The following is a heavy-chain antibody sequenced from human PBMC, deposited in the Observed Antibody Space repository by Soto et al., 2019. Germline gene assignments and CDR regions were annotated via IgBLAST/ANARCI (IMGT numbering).Heavy chain of an antibody. CDR2: IYYSGST. CDR3: ARRDTGYYYDSSGYYPSPFQH. CDR1: GGSISSSSYY. V-gene: IGHV4-39*01. Sequence: PSETLSLTCTVSGGSISSSSYYWGWIRQPPGKGLEWIGSIYYSGSTSYNPSLKSRVTISVDTSKNQFSLKLSSVTAADTAVYYCARRDTGYYYDSSGYYPSPFQHWGQGTLVTVSS. J-gene: IGHJ1*01. D-gene: IGHD3-22*01.